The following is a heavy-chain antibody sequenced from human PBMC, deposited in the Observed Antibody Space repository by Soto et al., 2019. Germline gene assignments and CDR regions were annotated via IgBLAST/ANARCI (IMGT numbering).Heavy chain of an antibody. CDR3: ARGDFWSGYYTGGYYYGMDV. J-gene: IGHJ6*02. CDR2: IGTAGDT. D-gene: IGHD3-3*01. Sequence: GGSLRLSCAASGFTFSSYDMHWVRQATGKGLEWVSAIGTAGDTYYPGSVKGRFTISRENAKNSLYLQMNSLRAEDTAVYYCARGDFWSGYYTGGYYYGMDVWDQGTTVTVSS. CDR1: GFTFSSYD. V-gene: IGHV3-13*01.